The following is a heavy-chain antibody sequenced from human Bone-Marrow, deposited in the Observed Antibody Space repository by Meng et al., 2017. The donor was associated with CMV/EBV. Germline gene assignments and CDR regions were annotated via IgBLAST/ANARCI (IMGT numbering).Heavy chain of an antibody. Sequence: ASVKVSCKVSGYTLTELSRHWVRQAPGKGLEWMGGFDPEDGETIYAQKFQGRVTMTEDTSTDTAYMELSSLRSDDTAVYYCARAEPGIAAAGFDYWGQGTLVTVSS. CDR3: ARAEPGIAAAGFDY. CDR2: FDPEDGET. CDR1: GYTLTELS. J-gene: IGHJ4*02. D-gene: IGHD6-13*01. V-gene: IGHV1-24*01.